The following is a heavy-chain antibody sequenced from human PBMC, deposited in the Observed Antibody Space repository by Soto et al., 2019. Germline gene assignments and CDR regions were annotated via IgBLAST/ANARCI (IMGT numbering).Heavy chain of an antibody. CDR3: AKGSASGRPYYFDY. CDR1: GFTFSNYA. J-gene: IGHJ4*02. Sequence: GGSLRLSCAASGFTFSNYAMGWVRQSPGKGLRWVSAVTGSGGDTYHADSVKGRFTISRDNSKNTLYLQMSGLKAEDTAVYYCAKGSASGRPYYFDYWGQGTLVTVSS. CDR2: VTGSGGDT. V-gene: IGHV3-23*01. D-gene: IGHD3-3*01.